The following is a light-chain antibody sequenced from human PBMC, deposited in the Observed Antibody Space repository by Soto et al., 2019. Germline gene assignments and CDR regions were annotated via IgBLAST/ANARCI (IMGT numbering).Light chain of an antibody. CDR1: QSVSNY. Sequence: EIVLTQSPGTLSLSPGERATLSCRASQSVSNYLAWYQQKPGQAPRLLIYGASSRATGIPDRFSGSGSGTDFTLTISRLEPEDFAVYYCQQYGGSPQTVGQGTKVEIK. J-gene: IGKJ1*01. V-gene: IGKV3-20*01. CDR2: GAS. CDR3: QQYGGSPQT.